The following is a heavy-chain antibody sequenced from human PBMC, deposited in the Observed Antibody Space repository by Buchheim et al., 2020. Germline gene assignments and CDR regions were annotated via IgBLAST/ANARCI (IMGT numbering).Heavy chain of an antibody. D-gene: IGHD3-10*01. CDR2: INPSGGST. V-gene: IGHV1-46*01. Sequence: QVQLVQSGAEVKKPGASVKVSCKASGYTFTSYYMHWVRQAPGQGLEWMGIINPSGGSTSYAQKFQGRIAMTRNTSISTAYMELSSLTSEDTAVYYCAQLDGSGTYRHLHQWGQGTL. CDR1: GYTFTSYY. J-gene: IGHJ4*02. CDR3: AQLDGSGTYRHLHQ.